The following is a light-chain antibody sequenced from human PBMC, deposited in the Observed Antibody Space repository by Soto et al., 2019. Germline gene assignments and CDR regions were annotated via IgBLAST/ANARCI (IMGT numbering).Light chain of an antibody. CDR3: SSYTTSATGV. Sequence: QSALTQPASVSGSPGPSITLSCTGTSSDVGYYNYVSWYQHHPGKAPKLMIYDVSNRPSGVSDRFSGSKAGNTASLTISGLQAEDEAEYYCSSYTTSATGVFGGGTKLTVL. CDR1: SSDVGYYNY. J-gene: IGLJ2*01. CDR2: DVS. V-gene: IGLV2-14*03.